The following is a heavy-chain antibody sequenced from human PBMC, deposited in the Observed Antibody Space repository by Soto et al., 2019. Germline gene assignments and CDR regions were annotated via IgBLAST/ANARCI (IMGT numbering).Heavy chain of an antibody. CDR1: GSTFTSYD. CDR3: AREKTSYGMDV. J-gene: IGHJ6*02. CDR2: MNPNSGNT. Sequence: QVQLVQSGAEVKKPGASVKVSCKASGSTFTSYDINWVRQATGQGLEWMGWMNPNSGNTGYAQKFQGRVTMTRNTSISTAYSALSSLTSEDTAVYDGAREKTSYGMDVWGQGTTVTVSS. V-gene: IGHV1-8*01.